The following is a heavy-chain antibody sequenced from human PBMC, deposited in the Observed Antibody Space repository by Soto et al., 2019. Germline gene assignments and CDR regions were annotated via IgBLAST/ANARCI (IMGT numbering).Heavy chain of an antibody. D-gene: IGHD3-22*01. CDR2: INAGNGNT. V-gene: IGHV1-3*01. CDR3: ARDQDYYDSSGYHY. J-gene: IGHJ4*02. Sequence: QVQLVQSGAEVKKPGASVKVSCKASGYTFTSYAMHWVRQAPGQRLEWMGWINAGNGNTKYSQKFQGRVTITRDTSASTAYMELSSLRSEDTAVYYCARDQDYYDSSGYHYWGQGTLVTVSS. CDR1: GYTFTSYA.